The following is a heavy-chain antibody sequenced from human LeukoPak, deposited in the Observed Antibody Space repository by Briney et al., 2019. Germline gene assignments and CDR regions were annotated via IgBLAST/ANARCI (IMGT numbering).Heavy chain of an antibody. J-gene: IGHJ5*02. Sequence: SQTLSLTCSVSGGSISSGDYYWSWIRQPPGKGLEWIGHIYYSGSTHHNPSLKSRVTISVDTSKYQFSLKLSSVTATDTAVYYCARSLLSAGSGSYGFDPWGQGTLVTVSS. D-gene: IGHD3-10*01. CDR3: ARSLLSAGSGSYGFDP. CDR1: GGSISSGDYY. CDR2: IYYSGST. V-gene: IGHV4-30-4*01.